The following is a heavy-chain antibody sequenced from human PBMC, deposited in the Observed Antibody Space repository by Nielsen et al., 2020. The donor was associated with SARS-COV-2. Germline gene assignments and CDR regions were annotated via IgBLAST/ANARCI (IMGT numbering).Heavy chain of an antibody. Sequence: GESLKISCAASGFTFSSYGMHWVRQAPGKGLEWVAVIWYDGSNKYYADSVKGRFTISRDNSKNTLYLQMNSLRAEDTAVYYCAREGGSGSYGDYWGQGTLVTVSS. J-gene: IGHJ4*02. CDR3: AREGGSGSYGDY. CDR1: GFTFSSYG. CDR2: IWYDGSNK. V-gene: IGHV3-33*01. D-gene: IGHD3-10*01.